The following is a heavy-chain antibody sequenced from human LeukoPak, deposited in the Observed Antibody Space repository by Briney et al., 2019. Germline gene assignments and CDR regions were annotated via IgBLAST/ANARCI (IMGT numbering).Heavy chain of an antibody. CDR3: VRDLVATIDHYYYGMDV. D-gene: IGHD5-12*01. CDR1: GGSISSYY. J-gene: IGHJ6*02. CDR2: IYNSVRT. Sequence: SETLSLTCTVSGGSISSYYWSWIRQPPGKGLEWIGYIYNSVRTNYNPSLKSRVTISVDTSKNQLSLKLSSVTAADTAVYFCVRDLVATIDHYYYGMDVWGQGTTVTVSS. V-gene: IGHV4-59*01.